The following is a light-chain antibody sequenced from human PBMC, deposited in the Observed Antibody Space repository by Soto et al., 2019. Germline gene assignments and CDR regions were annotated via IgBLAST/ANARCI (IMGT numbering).Light chain of an antibody. CDR1: QSVSNN. J-gene: IGKJ1*01. CDR3: QQYNDWPPWT. CDR2: GAS. Sequence: EILMTQSAATLSVSPWDRATLSCRASQSVSNNLAWYQQRPGQAPRLLIYGASTRATGIPARFSGSGSGTEFTLTISSLQSEDFAVYYCQQYNDWPPWTFGQGTKVDIK. V-gene: IGKV3-15*01.